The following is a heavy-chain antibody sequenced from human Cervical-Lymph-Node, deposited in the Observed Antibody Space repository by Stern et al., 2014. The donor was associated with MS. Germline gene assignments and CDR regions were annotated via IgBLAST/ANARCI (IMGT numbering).Heavy chain of an antibody. J-gene: IGHJ6*02. CDR2: INAYNGNT. V-gene: IGHV1-18*01. D-gene: IGHD3-10*01. CDR1: GYRFTSYG. CDR3: ARDLGPAGGYGMDF. Sequence: QVQLGQSGAEVKKPGASVKVSCKASGYRFTSYGINWVRQAPGQGLEWMGWINAYNGNTNDAQKRQGRVTMTTDTSTSTVYMELRSLRSDDTAVYYCARDLGPAGGYGMDFRGQGTTVTVSS.